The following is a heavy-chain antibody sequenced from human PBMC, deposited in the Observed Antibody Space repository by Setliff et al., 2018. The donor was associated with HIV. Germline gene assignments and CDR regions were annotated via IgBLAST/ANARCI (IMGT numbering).Heavy chain of an antibody. V-gene: IGHV4-59*08. CDR2: IFYTGST. D-gene: IGHD6-6*01. CDR1: GDSITGHY. CDR3: ARLITRGAARPLGGDAFGI. Sequence: SETLSLTCTVSGDSITGHYWNWIRQPPGKGLEWIGYIFYTGSTNYNPSLKSRVTISVDTSKKQFSLKLSSVTAADTAVYYCARLITRGAARPLGGDAFGIWGQGNPGHRLL. J-gene: IGHJ3*02.